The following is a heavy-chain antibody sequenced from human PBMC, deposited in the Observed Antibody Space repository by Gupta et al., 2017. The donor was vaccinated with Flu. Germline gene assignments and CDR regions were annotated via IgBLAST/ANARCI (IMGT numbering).Heavy chain of an antibody. D-gene: IGHD2-15*01. CDR2: IFSTAPK. V-gene: IGHV2-26*01. CDR3: ALGRGSTIQMCDS. J-gene: IGHJ5*01. Sequence: QVTLKESGPVLVKSTETLTRTCTVSFCSLSSGRTGVSWVRQPPGPALEWLAHIFSTAPKYYNPSLKSRLTISKDTAKIQGDLTLTHMDHVDTETYYGALGRGSTIQMCDSGGQGTMVTVSS. CDR1: FCSLSSGRTG.